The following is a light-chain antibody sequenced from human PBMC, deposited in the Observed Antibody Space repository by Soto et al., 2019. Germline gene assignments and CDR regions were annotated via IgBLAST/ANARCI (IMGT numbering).Light chain of an antibody. CDR3: QQYNSYSRIT. Sequence: DIQMTQSPSTLPASVGDRVTITCRASQSIINWLAWYQQKPGTAPKLLIYKASTLKSGVPSRFSGSGSGTDFTLTISSLQPEDVATYYCQQYNSYSRITFGPGTKVDIK. CDR1: QSIINW. V-gene: IGKV1-5*03. J-gene: IGKJ3*01. CDR2: KAS.